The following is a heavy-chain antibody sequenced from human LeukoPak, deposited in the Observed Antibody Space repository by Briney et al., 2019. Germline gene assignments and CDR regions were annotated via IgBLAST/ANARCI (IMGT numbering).Heavy chain of an antibody. J-gene: IGHJ4*02. CDR3: ARRCTSSWCFDY. CDR1: GGSISNYY. CDR2: IHTTGGT. V-gene: IGHV4-4*07. Sequence: SETLSLTCTVSGGSISNYYWSWMRQPAGKGLEWIGRIHTTGGTNYNPSLKSRVTMSVDTSNNQFSLKLSSVTAADTAVYYCARRCTSSWCFDYWGQGTLVSVSS. D-gene: IGHD6-13*01.